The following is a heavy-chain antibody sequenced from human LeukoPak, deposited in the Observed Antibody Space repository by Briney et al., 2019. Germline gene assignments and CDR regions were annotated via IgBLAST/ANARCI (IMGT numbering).Heavy chain of an antibody. CDR3: ARNRSPGRKDYYYMDV. V-gene: IGHV3-23*01. J-gene: IGHJ6*03. CDR2: ISGSGGST. D-gene: IGHD1-14*01. CDR1: GFTFSSYA. Sequence: GGSLRLSCTASGFTFSSYAMSWVRQAPGKGLEWVSAISGSGGSTYYADSVKGRFTISRDNSKNTLYLQMNSLRAEDTAVYYCARNRSPGRKDYYYMDVWGKGTTVTVSS.